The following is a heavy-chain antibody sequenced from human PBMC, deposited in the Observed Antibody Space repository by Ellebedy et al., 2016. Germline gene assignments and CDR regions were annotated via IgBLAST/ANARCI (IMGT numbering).Heavy chain of an antibody. J-gene: IGHJ3*02. CDR3: ARDLGVGATNSYAFDI. CDR1: GGTFSSYA. Sequence: SVKVSCXASGGTFSSYAISWVRQAPGQGLEWMGGIIPIFGTANYAQKFQGRVTITADESTSTAYMELSSLRSEDTAVYYCARDLGVGATNSYAFDIWGQGTMVTVSS. V-gene: IGHV1-69*13. D-gene: IGHD1-26*01. CDR2: IIPIFGTA.